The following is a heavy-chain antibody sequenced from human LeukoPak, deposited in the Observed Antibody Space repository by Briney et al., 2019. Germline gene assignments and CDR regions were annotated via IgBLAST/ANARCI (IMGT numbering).Heavy chain of an antibody. CDR3: ARGMRDGYNKWFDP. D-gene: IGHD5-24*01. CDR2: IYTSGSS. V-gene: IGHV4-61*02. CDR1: GGSISSGSYY. J-gene: IGHJ5*02. Sequence: PSQTLSLTCTVSGGSISSGSYYWSWIRQPAGKGLEWIGRIYTSGSSDYNPSPKSRVTISVDTSKNQFSLKLSSVTAADTAVYYCARGMRDGYNKWFDPWGQGTLVTVSS.